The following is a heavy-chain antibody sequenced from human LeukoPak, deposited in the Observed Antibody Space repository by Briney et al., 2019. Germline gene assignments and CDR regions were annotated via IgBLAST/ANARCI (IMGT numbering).Heavy chain of an antibody. V-gene: IGHV3-21*04. D-gene: IGHD3-10*01. J-gene: IGHJ4*02. Sequence: GGSLRLSCAASGFTFSSYSMNWVRQAPGKGLEWVSSISSSSSYIYYADSVKGRFTISRDNAKNSLYLQMNSLRAEDTAVYYCARDPYYVSGTYRYFDLWGQGTLVTVSS. CDR3: ARDPYYVSGTYRYFDL. CDR1: GFTFSSYS. CDR2: ISSSSSYI.